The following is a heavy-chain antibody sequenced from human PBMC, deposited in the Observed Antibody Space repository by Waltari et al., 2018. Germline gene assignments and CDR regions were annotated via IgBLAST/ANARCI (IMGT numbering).Heavy chain of an antibody. D-gene: IGHD3-22*01. V-gene: IGHV1-69-2*01. J-gene: IGHJ4*02. CDR3: ASLGYDSSGYYHIYFDY. CDR1: GYTFTDYY. Sequence: EVQLVQSGAEVKKPGATVKISCKASGYTFTDYYMHWVQQAPGKGLEWMGRVDPEDGETIYAGKFQGRVTITADTSTDTAYMELSSLRSEDTAVYYCASLGYDSSGYYHIYFDYWGQGTLVTVSS. CDR2: VDPEDGET.